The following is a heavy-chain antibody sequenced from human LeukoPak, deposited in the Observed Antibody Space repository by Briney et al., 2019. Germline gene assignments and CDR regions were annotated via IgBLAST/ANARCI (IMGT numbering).Heavy chain of an antibody. CDR2: ISAYNGNT. CDR3: ARQGYSYGAPVDY. D-gene: IGHD5-18*01. J-gene: IGHJ4*02. Sequence: VSVKVSCKASGYSFTGYYMHWVRQAPGQGLEWMGWISAYNGNTNYAQKLQGRVTMTTDTSTSTAYMELRSLRSDDTAVYYCARQGYSYGAPVDYWGQGTLVTVSS. CDR1: GYSFTGYY. V-gene: IGHV1-18*01.